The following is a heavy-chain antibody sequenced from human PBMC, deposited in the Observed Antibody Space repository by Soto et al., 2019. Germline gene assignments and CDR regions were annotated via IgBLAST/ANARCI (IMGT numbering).Heavy chain of an antibody. D-gene: IGHD6-13*01. CDR2: INHSGST. J-gene: IGHJ3*02. CDR3: ARDDTSSWTDAFDI. V-gene: IGHV4-34*01. CDR1: GGSFSGYY. Sequence: SETLSLTCAVYGGSFSGYYWSWIRQPPGKWLEWMGEINHSGSTNYNPSLKSRVTISVATSKNQFSLKLSSVTAADTAVYYCARDDTSSWTDAFDIWGQGXMVT.